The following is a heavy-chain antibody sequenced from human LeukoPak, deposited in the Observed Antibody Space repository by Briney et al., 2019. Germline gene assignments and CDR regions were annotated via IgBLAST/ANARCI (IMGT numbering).Heavy chain of an antibody. D-gene: IGHD6-13*01. V-gene: IGHV3-53*01. CDR3: ASRHSYSSSWSAFDI. CDR2: IYRGDST. Sequence: GSLRLSCAASGFTVSSNYMSWVRQAPGKGLEWVSVIYRGDSTYYADSVKGRFTTSRDNSQNTVYPQMNSLRAEDTAVYYCASRHSYSSSWSAFDIWGQGTMVTVSS. J-gene: IGHJ3*02. CDR1: GFTVSSNY.